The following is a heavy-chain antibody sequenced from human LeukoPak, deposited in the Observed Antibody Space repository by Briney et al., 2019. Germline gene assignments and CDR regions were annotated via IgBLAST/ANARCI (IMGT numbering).Heavy chain of an antibody. D-gene: IGHD3-10*01. J-gene: IGHJ4*02. CDR1: GGSFSGYY. CDR3: ARGGYYGSADY. V-gene: IGHV4-34*01. Sequence: SETLSLTCAVYGGSFSGYYSSWIRQPPGKGLEWIGEINHSGSTNYNPSLKSRVTISVDTSKNQFSLKLSSVTAADTAVYYCARGGYYGSADYWGQGTLVTVSS. CDR2: INHSGST.